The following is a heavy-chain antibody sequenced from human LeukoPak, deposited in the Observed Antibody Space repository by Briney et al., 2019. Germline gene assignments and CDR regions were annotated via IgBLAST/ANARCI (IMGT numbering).Heavy chain of an antibody. J-gene: IGHJ6*03. V-gene: IGHV3-21*01. CDR2: ISSSSSYI. Sequence: GGSLRLSCAASGFTFSNYWMHWVRQAPGKGLVWVSSISSSSSYIYYADSVKGRFTISRDNAKNSLYLQMNSLRAEDTAVYYCARVGYDFWSGSKDYYYMDVWGKGTTVTVSS. D-gene: IGHD3-3*01. CDR3: ARVGYDFWSGSKDYYYMDV. CDR1: GFTFSNYW.